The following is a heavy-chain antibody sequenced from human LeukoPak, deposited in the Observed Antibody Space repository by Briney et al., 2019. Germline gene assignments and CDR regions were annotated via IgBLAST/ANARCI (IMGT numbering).Heavy chain of an antibody. Sequence: GGSLRLSCAASGFTFSNYEMNWVRRAPGKGLEWVSYVSSSGSSIYYADSVKGRFTVSRDNAKNSLFLQMNSLRAEDTAIYYCATEGPGSHPDYWGQGTLVTVSS. CDR2: VSSSGSSI. V-gene: IGHV3-48*03. CDR3: ATEGPGSHPDY. D-gene: IGHD3-10*01. J-gene: IGHJ4*02. CDR1: GFTFSNYE.